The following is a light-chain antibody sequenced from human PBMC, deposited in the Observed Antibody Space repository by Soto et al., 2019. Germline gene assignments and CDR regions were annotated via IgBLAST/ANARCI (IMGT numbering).Light chain of an antibody. J-gene: IGLJ2*01. CDR3: SSYTSSSTLVV. CDR2: DVS. V-gene: IGLV2-14*01. Sequence: QSALTQPASVSGSPGQSITISCTGTSSDVGGYNYVSWYQQHPGKAPKLMIYDVSNRPSGVSNRFSGSKSGNTASLTISGIKDEDEDDYYCSSYTSSSTLVVFGGGTKLTVL. CDR1: SSDVGGYNY.